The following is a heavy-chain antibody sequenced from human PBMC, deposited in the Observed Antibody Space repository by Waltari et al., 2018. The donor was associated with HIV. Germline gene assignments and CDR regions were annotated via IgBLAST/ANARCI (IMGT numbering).Heavy chain of an antibody. CDR1: GGSISSRSYY. V-gene: IGHV4-39*02. J-gene: IGHJ4*02. CDR3: VRDNTSGYLFDY. Sequence: SLTCTVSGGSISSRSYYWGWIRQPPGKGLEWIGSVYYSGGTYYNPSLWSRVTISIDTSKNHFSLRLSSVTAADTAVYFCVRDNTSGYLFDYWGQGTLVTVSS. D-gene: IGHD3-22*01. CDR2: VYYSGGT.